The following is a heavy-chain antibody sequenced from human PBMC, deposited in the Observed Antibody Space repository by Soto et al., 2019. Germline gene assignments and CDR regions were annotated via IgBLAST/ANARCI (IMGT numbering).Heavy chain of an antibody. V-gene: IGHV3-7*01. CDR1: GFTFSSYW. J-gene: IGHJ6*03. CDR3: ARNYGDYIYYYYYYMDV. D-gene: IGHD4-17*01. Sequence: VQLVESGGGLVQPGGSLRLSCAASGFTFSSYWMSWVRQAPGKGLEWVANIKQDGSEKYYVDSVKGRFTISRDNAKNSLYLQMNSLRAEDTAVYYCARNYGDYIYYYYYYMDVWGKGTTVTVSS. CDR2: IKQDGSEK.